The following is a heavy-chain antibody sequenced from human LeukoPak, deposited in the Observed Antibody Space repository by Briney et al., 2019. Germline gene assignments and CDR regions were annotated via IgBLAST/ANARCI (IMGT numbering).Heavy chain of an antibody. D-gene: IGHD6-13*01. J-gene: IGHJ5*02. CDR1: GFTFSSYE. Sequence: GGSLRLSCAASGFTFSSYEMNWVRQAPGKGLEWVSYISSSGSTIYYADSVKGRFTISRDNAKNSLFLHMSSLRAEDTAVYYCATAPAAADSSWGQGTLVAVSS. CDR2: ISSSGSTI. CDR3: ATAPAAADSS. V-gene: IGHV3-48*03.